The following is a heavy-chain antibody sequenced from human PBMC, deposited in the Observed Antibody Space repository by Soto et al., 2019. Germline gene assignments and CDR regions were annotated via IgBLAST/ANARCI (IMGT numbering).Heavy chain of an antibody. CDR2: IDTDGGGT. V-gene: IGHV3-74*01. J-gene: IGHJ4*02. D-gene: IGHD3-16*01. Sequence: EVPLVESGGGLVQPGGSLRVSCAASGFTLRSHRIHWVRQAPGKGLEWVSRIDTDGGGTSYADSVKGRFTISADNDKNTVYLQMNGLSAEDKAVYYCAAVFGLWGQGTLVTVSS. CDR3: AAVFGL. CDR1: GFTLRSHR.